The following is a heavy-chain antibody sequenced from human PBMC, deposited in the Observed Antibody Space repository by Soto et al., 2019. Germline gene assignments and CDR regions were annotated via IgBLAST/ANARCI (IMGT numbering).Heavy chain of an antibody. CDR1: GGSINSSYW. Sequence: QVQLQESGPGLVKPSETLSLTCVVSGGSINSSYWWNWVRQPPGKGLEWIGEISHGGSTNFNPSPKSRATISVDKSKHHLSLKLDSVTAADTAVYYCAREVSGIQAFDYWGQGTLVTVSS. CDR3: AREVSGIQAFDY. J-gene: IGHJ4*02. V-gene: IGHV4-4*02. CDR2: ISHGGST. D-gene: IGHD1-20*01.